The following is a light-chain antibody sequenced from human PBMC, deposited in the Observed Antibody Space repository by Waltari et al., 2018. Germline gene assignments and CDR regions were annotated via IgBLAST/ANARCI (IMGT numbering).Light chain of an antibody. CDR1: ALSRQF. Sequence: SFALKQPPSVSVSPGQTARITCSADALSRQFAYWYRQRPGQAPLLLIYKDKERPLGSPDRISGSSSGTTATLTISGVQAEDEADYFCQSSDSGGFVTFGDGTKLTV. V-gene: IGLV3-25*03. CDR2: KDK. CDR3: QSSDSGGFVT. J-gene: IGLJ2*01.